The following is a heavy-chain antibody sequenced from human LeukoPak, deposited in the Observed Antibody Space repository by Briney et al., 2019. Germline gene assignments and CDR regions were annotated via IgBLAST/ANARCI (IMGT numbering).Heavy chain of an antibody. D-gene: IGHD3-3*01. V-gene: IGHV4-4*09. Sequence: SETLSLTCTVSGGSISSYYWSWIRQPPGKGLEWIGYIYTSGSTNYNPSLKSRVTISVDTSKNQFSLKLSSVTAADTAVYYCARSYYDFWGGYSDYYYYYYMDVWGKGTTVTVSS. CDR3: ARSYYDFWGGYSDYYYYYYMDV. CDR2: IYTSGST. J-gene: IGHJ6*03. CDR1: GGSISSYY.